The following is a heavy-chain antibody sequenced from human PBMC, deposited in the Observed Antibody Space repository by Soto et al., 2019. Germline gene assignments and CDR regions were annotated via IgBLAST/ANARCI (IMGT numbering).Heavy chain of an antibody. J-gene: IGHJ6*03. CDR3: ARVGGGYYGSGSPYYYYYYFMDV. V-gene: IGHV4-39*01. CDR2: IYYSGTT. D-gene: IGHD3-10*01. CDR1: GGSINSSPFY. Sequence: PSETLSLTCIVSGGSINSSPFYWGWIRQPPGRGLEWIGTIYYSGTTYYNPSLKRRVIISVDTSKNQFSLRLTPVTAADTATYYCARVGGGYYGSGSPYYYYYYFMDVWGKGTTVTVS.